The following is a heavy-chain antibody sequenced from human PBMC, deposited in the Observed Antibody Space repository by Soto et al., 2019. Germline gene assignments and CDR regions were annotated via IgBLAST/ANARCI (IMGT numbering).Heavy chain of an antibody. V-gene: IGHV4-30-4*01. Sequence: QVQLQESGPGLVKPSQTLSLTCTVSGGSISSGDYYWSWIRQPPGKGLEWIGYIYYSGSTYYNPSPKIRVTISVDTSKNQFSLKLSSVTAADTAVYYCARDRAGETAMDYWGQGTLVTVSS. CDR3: ARDRAGETAMDY. CDR1: GGSISSGDYY. D-gene: IGHD5-18*01. J-gene: IGHJ4*02. CDR2: IYYSGST.